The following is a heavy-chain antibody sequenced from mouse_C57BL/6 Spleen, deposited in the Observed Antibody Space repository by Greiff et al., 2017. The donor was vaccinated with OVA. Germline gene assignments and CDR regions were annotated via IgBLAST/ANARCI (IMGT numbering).Heavy chain of an antibody. Sequence: EVQGVESGGGLVQPGGSLSLSCAASGFTFTDYYMSWVRQPPGKALEWLGFIRNKANGYTTEYSASVKGRFTISRDNSQSILYLQMNALRAEDSTTYYYARYRWDYFDYWGHGTTLTFSS. D-gene: IGHD1-1*02. CDR1: GFTFTDYY. J-gene: IGHJ2*01. V-gene: IGHV7-3*01. CDR2: IRNKANGYTT. CDR3: ARYRWDYFDY.